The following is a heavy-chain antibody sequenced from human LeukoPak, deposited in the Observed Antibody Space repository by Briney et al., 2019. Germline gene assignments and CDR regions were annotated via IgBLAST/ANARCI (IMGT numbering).Heavy chain of an antibody. J-gene: IGHJ6*03. Sequence: ASVKVSCKASGYTFTSYDINWVRQATGQGLEWMGWMNPNSGNTGYAQKFQGRATITADESTSTAYMELSSLRSEDTAVYYCARVWEAVARTGYYYYYYMDVWGKGTTVTVSS. D-gene: IGHD6-19*01. CDR3: ARVWEAVARTGYYYYYYMDV. CDR2: MNPNSGNT. V-gene: IGHV1-8*03. CDR1: GYTFTSYD.